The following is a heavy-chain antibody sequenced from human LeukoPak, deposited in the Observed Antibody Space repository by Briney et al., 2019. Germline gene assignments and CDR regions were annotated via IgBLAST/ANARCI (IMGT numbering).Heavy chain of an antibody. CDR3: ARMDLDGGDSIGFDS. D-gene: IGHD2-21*02. CDR2: INPNIGDA. Sequence: ASVKVSCKASGYTFTGFFMHWVRQAPGQGLEWMGWINPNIGDAYYAQKFQGRVTMTRDRSINTAYMELSRLTSDDTAVYYCARMDLDGGDSIGFDSWGQGTLVTVSS. V-gene: IGHV1-2*02. CDR1: GYTFTGFF. J-gene: IGHJ5*01.